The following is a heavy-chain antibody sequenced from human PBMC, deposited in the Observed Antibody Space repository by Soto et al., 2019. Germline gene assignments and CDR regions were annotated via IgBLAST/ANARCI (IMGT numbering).Heavy chain of an antibody. V-gene: IGHV4-4*02. Sequence: PSVTLSLTCAVSGGSISSSNCWSEFRHVPGKDLEWIGEIYHSGSTNYNPSLKSRVTISVDKSKNQFSLKLSSVTAADTAVYYCARGRVYYDFWSGYYKNWFDPWGQGTLVTVSS. D-gene: IGHD3-3*01. CDR2: IYHSGST. CDR1: GGSISSSNC. J-gene: IGHJ5*02. CDR3: ARGRVYYDFWSGYYKNWFDP.